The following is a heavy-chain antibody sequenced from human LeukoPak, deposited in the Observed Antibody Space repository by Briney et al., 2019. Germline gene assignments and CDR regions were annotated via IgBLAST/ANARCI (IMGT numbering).Heavy chain of an antibody. CDR2: ITISDGNT. Sequence: GGSLRLSCAASGFTFSSYTMSWVSQAPGKGLEWVSTITISDGNTYYADSVKGRFTVSRDNSKNTLFLQMNSLRAEDTAVYYCAKDGGLWVSAHWGDSWGRGTLVTVSS. CDR3: AKDGGLWVSAHWGDS. V-gene: IGHV3-23*01. J-gene: IGHJ4*02. CDR1: GFTFSSYT. D-gene: IGHD7-27*01.